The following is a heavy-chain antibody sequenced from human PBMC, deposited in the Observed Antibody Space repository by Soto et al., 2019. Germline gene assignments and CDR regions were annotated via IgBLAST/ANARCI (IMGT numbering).Heavy chain of an antibody. Sequence: QVQLVESGGGVVQPGRSLRLSCAASGFTFSVHGMHWVRQAPGKGLGWVALISYDGTNKYYADSVKGRFTISRDNSKNTLYLEINSLRAEDTAVYYCAISPVDYNDDVMDVWGQGTTVTVSS. J-gene: IGHJ6*02. CDR1: GFTFSVHG. CDR2: ISYDGTNK. D-gene: IGHD2-21*01. V-gene: IGHV3-30*03. CDR3: AISPVDYNDDVMDV.